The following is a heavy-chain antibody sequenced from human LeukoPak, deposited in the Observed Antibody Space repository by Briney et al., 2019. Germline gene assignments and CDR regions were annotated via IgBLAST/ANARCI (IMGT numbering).Heavy chain of an antibody. CDR1: GYTFTYW. V-gene: IGHV5-51*01. J-gene: IGHJ4*02. CDR3: VRQDGAAKFYFDY. Sequence: GESLKISCKGSGYTFTYWIGWVRQMPGKGLEWMGIIRPGDSDTIYSPSFQGQVTISADKSISTAYLQWSSLKASDTAMYYCVRQDGAAKFYFDYWGQGTLVTVSS. D-gene: IGHD5-24*01. CDR2: IRPGDSDT.